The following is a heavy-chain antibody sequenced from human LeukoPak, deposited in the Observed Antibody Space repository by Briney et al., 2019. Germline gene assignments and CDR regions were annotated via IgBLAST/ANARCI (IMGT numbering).Heavy chain of an antibody. Sequence: ETLSPTCTVSGGSISSYYWCCSRQPPGKGLGWIAYIYYGGSTNYKHSLKSRLTISTDTSKNQLYLKLSSVTAADTAVYYCARGDDILTGMLDSWGQGTLVTVSS. D-gene: IGHD3-9*01. CDR2: IYYGGST. CDR3: ARGDDILTGMLDS. CDR1: GGSISSYY. V-gene: IGHV4-59*13. J-gene: IGHJ4*02.